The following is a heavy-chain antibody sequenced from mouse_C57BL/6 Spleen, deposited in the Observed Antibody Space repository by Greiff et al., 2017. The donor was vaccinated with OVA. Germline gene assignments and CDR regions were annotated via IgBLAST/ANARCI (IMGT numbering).Heavy chain of an antibody. V-gene: IGHV14-2*01. CDR3: ARRTMVHWYFDV. J-gene: IGHJ1*03. CDR1: GFNIKDYY. D-gene: IGHD1-1*02. CDR2: IDPEDGET. Sequence: VQLQQSGAELVKPGASVKLSCTASGFNIKDYYLHWVKQRTEQGLEWIGRIDPEDGETKYAPQFQGKATITADTSSKPAYLQLSSLTSEDTSVYYCARRTMVHWYFDVWGTGTTVTVSS.